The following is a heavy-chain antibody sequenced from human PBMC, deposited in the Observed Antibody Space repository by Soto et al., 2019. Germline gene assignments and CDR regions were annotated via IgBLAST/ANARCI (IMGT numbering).Heavy chain of an antibody. D-gene: IGHD3-16*02. Sequence: VASVKVSCKASGYTFTSYAMHWVRQAPGQRLEWMGWINAGNGNTKYSQKFQGRVTITRDTSASTAYMELSSLRSEDTAVYYCARGRLTKRELSPKIIIHDAFDIWGQGTMVTVSS. V-gene: IGHV1-3*01. J-gene: IGHJ3*02. CDR2: INAGNGNT. CDR1: GYTFTSYA. CDR3: ARGRLTKRELSPKIIIHDAFDI.